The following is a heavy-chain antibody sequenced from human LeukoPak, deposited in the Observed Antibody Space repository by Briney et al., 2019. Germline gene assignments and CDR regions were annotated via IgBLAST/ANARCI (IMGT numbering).Heavy chain of an antibody. Sequence: GGSLRLSCAVSGFTSGFTFSSRWMHWFRQAPGKGLVWVSLVKSDGSTNYADSVKGRFTVSRDNAKNTLYLQMNNLRVEDTALYFCHPLGYTSNWGQGTLVTVSS. CDR2: VKSDGST. D-gene: IGHD6-19*01. V-gene: IGHV3-74*01. CDR3: HPLGYTSN. CDR1: GFTFSSRW. J-gene: IGHJ4*02.